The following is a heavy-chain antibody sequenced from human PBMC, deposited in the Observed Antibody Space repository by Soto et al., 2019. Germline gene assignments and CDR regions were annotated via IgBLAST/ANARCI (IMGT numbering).Heavy chain of an antibody. CDR1: GFTFSSYS. CDR2: ISSSSSYI. J-gene: IGHJ3*02. V-gene: IGHV3-21*01. D-gene: IGHD3-22*01. Sequence: GGSLRLSCAASGFTFSSYSMNWVRQAPGKGLEWVSSISSSSSYIYYADSVKGRFTISRDNAKNSLYLQMNSLRAEDTAVYYCARARNRPTMIVVVITDDAFDIWGQGTMVTVSS. CDR3: ARARNRPTMIVVVITDDAFDI.